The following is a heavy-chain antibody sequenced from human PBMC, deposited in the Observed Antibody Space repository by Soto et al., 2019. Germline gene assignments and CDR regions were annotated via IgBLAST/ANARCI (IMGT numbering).Heavy chain of an antibody. CDR1: GFTFSSDW. Sequence: GGSLRLSCAASGFTFSSDWMSWVRQVPGKGLEWVGGVKSKTDRETTEYAPPVKDRFTISRDDSTDTLYLQMNSRTTAPNAVYYCTTDNNWGQGTLVTVSS. J-gene: IGHJ4*02. V-gene: IGHV3-15*01. CDR2: VKSKTDRETT. CDR3: TTDNN.